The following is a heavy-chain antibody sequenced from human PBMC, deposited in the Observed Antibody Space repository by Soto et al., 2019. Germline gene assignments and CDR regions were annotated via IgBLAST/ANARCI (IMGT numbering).Heavy chain of an antibody. J-gene: IGHJ3*02. CDR3: ARVDVVVAADAFDI. Sequence: QVQLVESGGGVVQPGRSPRLSCAASEFTFSNFGMHWVRQAPGKGLEWVAVIYYDGSNEYYADSVKGRFTISRDNSKNTLYLQMKSLRAEDTAVYYCARVDVVVAADAFDIWGQGTMVTVSS. CDR2: IYYDGSNE. D-gene: IGHD2-15*01. CDR1: EFTFSNFG. V-gene: IGHV3-33*01.